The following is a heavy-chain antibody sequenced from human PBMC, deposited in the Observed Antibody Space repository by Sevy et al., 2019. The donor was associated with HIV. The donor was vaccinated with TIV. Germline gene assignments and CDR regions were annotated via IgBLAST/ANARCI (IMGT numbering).Heavy chain of an antibody. V-gene: IGHV3-7*02. CDR2: IKQDGSEK. D-gene: IGHD2-2*01. Sequence: GGSLRLSCAASGFTFSSYWMSWVRQAPGKGLEWVANIKQDGSEKYYVDSVKGRFTISRDNAKNSLYLQMNSLRAEDTAVYYCARIILKEGDIVVVPAAMRSGWFDPLGQGTLVTVSS. CDR3: ARIILKEGDIVVVPAAMRSGWFDP. J-gene: IGHJ5*02. CDR1: GFTFSSYW.